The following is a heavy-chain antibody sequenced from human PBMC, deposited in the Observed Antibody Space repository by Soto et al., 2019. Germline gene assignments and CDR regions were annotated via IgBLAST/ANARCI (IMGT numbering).Heavy chain of an antibody. J-gene: IGHJ6*02. CDR1: GGSISSHY. CDR2: IYSTGST. D-gene: IGHD1-1*01. V-gene: IGHV4-4*07. Sequence: SETLSLTCTVSGGSISSHYWSWIRQSAGKGLEWIGRIYSTGSTNYSPSLKSRVTKSVDTSKNQFSLKLTSVTAADTAVYYCARIQLERRNYFYGMDVWGQGTTVTVSS. CDR3: ARIQLERRNYFYGMDV.